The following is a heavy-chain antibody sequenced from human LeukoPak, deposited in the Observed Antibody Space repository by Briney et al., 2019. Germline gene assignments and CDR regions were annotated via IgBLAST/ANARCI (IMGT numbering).Heavy chain of an antibody. CDR2: IIPIFGTA. J-gene: IGHJ4*02. Sequence: SVKVSCKASGYTFTSYGISWVRQAPGQGLEWMGRIIPIFGTANYAQKFQGRVTITTDESTSTAYMELSSLRSEDTAVYYCARDLGQYYFDYWGQGTLVTVSS. D-gene: IGHD4-11*01. CDR3: ARDLGQYYFDY. V-gene: IGHV1-69*05. CDR1: GYTFTSYG.